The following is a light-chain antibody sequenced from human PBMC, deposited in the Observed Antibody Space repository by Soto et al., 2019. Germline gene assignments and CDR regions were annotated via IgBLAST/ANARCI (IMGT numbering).Light chain of an antibody. CDR1: QSVSSN. CDR2: GAS. Sequence: DIVMTQSTATLSVSPGERATLSCKASQSVSSNLAWYQQKPGQAPRLLIYGASSRATGIPDRFSGRGSGTDFTLTISRLEPEDFALYYCQQYGDSPFTLGQGTKVDIK. CDR3: QQYGDSPFT. V-gene: IGKV3-20*01. J-gene: IGKJ1*01.